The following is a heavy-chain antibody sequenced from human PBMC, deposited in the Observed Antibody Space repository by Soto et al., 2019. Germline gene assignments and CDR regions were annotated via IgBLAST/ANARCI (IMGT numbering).Heavy chain of an antibody. Sequence: EAQLLESGGGLVQPGGSLRLSCVASGFTFSDYAMNWVRQAPGTGLEWVSYINGSAGTTNYAASVKGRFTISRDNSRNTLYLQMKSLRAEDTAIYYCAKAFLRFDWWSLDCWGQGALVTVSS. V-gene: IGHV3-23*01. CDR2: INGSAGTT. J-gene: IGHJ4*02. CDR1: GFTFSDYA. CDR3: AKAFLRFDWWSLDC. D-gene: IGHD3-9*01.